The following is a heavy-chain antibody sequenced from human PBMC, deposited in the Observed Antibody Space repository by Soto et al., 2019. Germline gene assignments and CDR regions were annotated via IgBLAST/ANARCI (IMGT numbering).Heavy chain of an antibody. D-gene: IGHD3-10*01. CDR2: IKQDGSEK. CDR1: GFTFSSYW. Sequence: EVQLVESGGGLVQPGGSLRLSCAASGFTFSSYWMSWVRQAPGKGLEWVANIKQDGSEKYYVDSVKGRFTISRDNAKNSLYLQMNSLRAEDTAVYYCAREGVLLWFGGEIDYGGQGTLVTVSS. V-gene: IGHV3-7*05. J-gene: IGHJ4*02. CDR3: AREGVLLWFGGEIDY.